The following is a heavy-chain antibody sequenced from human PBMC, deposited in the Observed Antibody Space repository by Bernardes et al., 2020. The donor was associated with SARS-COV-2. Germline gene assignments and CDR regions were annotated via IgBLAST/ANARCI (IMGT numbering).Heavy chain of an antibody. CDR2: VNPTSGST. V-gene: IGHV1-8*01. D-gene: IGHD6-19*01. CDR1: GFNFSSYE. Sequence: ASVKVSCKASGFNFSSYEISWVRQASGQGLEWMGRVNPTSGSTGYAQKFQGRVTMTRDTSISSAYMELTGLTSEDAAVYFCARSIPLSSGWFHLDYWGPGTVVIVSS. J-gene: IGHJ4*02. CDR3: ARSIPLSSGWFHLDY.